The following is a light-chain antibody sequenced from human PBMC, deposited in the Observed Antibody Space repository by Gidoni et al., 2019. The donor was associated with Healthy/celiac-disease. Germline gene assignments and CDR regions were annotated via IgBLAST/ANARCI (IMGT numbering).Light chain of an antibody. V-gene: IGKV3-20*01. Sequence: EMVLTQSPGTLSLSPGERATLSCRASQSVSSSYLAWYQQKPGKAPRLLIYGASSRATGIPDRFSGSGSGTDFTLTLSRLEPEDFAVYYCQQYGSSPWTFGQGTKVEIK. CDR3: QQYGSSPWT. CDR2: GAS. CDR1: QSVSSSY. J-gene: IGKJ1*01.